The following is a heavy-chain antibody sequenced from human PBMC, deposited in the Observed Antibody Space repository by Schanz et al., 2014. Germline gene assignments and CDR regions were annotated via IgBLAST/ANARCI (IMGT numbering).Heavy chain of an antibody. CDR1: GFTFSRHA. CDR3: AKGDEYWSGYSPSYYYGMDV. CDR2: ITYDGSNK. Sequence: QVQLVESGGGVVQPGRSLRLSCAASGFTFSRHAMHWVRQAAGKGLEWVAAITYDGSNKYYAESVKGRFTISRDNSKNTLYLQMNSLRAEDTAVYYCAKGDEYWSGYSPSYYYGMDVWGQGTTVTVSS. D-gene: IGHD3-3*01. J-gene: IGHJ6*02. V-gene: IGHV3-30*04.